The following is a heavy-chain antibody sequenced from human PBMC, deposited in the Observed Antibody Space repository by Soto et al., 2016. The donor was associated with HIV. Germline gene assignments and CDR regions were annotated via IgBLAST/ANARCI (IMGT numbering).Heavy chain of an antibody. D-gene: IGHD3-3*01. CDR2: ISGSGGTT. V-gene: IGHV3-23*01. Sequence: EVQLLESGGDLVRPGGSLRLSCVVSGITFSTYAMTWVRQAPGKGLEWVSGISGSGGTTLYADSVKGRFTISRDNSKNTLYLQMKNLRADDTAVYYCAKATGKVRFYYYYMDVWGKGTTVTVSS. CDR3: AKATGKVRFYYYYMDV. CDR1: GITFSTYA. J-gene: IGHJ6*03.